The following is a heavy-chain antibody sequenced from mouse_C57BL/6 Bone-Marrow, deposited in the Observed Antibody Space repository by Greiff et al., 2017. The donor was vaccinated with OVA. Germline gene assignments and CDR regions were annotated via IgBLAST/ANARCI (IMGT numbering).Heavy chain of an antibody. J-gene: IGHJ3*01. V-gene: IGHV1-50*01. Sequence: QVQLQQPGAELVKPGASVKLSCKASGYTFTSYWMQWVKQRPGQGLEWIGEIDPSDSYTNSNQKFKGKATLTVDTSSSTAYMQLSSLTSEDSAVYYCARGYSNYAAWFAYWGQGTLVTVSA. CDR1: GYTFTSYW. CDR3: ARGYSNYAAWFAY. CDR2: IDPSDSYT. D-gene: IGHD2-5*01.